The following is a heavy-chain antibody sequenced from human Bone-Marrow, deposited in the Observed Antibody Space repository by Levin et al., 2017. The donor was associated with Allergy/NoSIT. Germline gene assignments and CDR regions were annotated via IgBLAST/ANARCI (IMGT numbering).Heavy chain of an antibody. D-gene: IGHD6-19*01. V-gene: IGHV3-7*01. CDR1: GFTFSSFW. CDR2: IKVDGSET. CDR3: AREEGWGYHYGMDV. J-gene: IGHJ6*02. Sequence: HAGGSLRLSCAASGFTFSSFWMTWVRQAPGKGLEWVANIKVDGSETYYVDSVKGRFTISRDNAKNSVYLQMNSLRVDDTAVYYCAREEGWGYHYGMDVWGQGTTVTVSS.